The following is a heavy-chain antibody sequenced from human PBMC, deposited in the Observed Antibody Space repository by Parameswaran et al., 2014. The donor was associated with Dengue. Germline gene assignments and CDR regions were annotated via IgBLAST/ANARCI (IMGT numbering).Heavy chain of an antibody. CDR2: ISYDGSNK. V-gene: IGHV3-30-3*01. J-gene: IGHJ4*02. D-gene: IGHD3-3*01. Sequence: VRQMPGKGLEWVAVISYDGSNKYYADSVKGRFTISRDNSKNTLYLQMNSLRAEDTAVYYCARDGGIFGVVIGGGYWGQGTLVTVSS. CDR3: ARDGGIFGVVIGGGY.